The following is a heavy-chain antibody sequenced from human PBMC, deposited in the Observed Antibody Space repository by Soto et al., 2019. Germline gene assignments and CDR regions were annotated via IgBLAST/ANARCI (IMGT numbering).Heavy chain of an antibody. CDR1: GGSISSYY. V-gene: IGHV4-59*01. CDR3: ASRYCTNGVCSDY. J-gene: IGHJ4*02. D-gene: IGHD2-8*01. Sequence: SETLSLTCTVSGGSISSYYWSWIRQPPGKGLEWIGYIYYSGSTNCNPSLKSRVTISVDTSKNQFSLKLSSVTAADTAVYYCASRYCTNGVCSDYWGQGTLVTVSS. CDR2: IYYSGST.